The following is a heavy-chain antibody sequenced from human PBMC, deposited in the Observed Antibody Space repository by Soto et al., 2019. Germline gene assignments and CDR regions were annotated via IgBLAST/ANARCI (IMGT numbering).Heavy chain of an antibody. CDR2: ISYDGSNK. CDR1: GFTFSSYA. D-gene: IGHD3-22*01. J-gene: IGHJ4*02. Sequence: LRLSCAASGFTFSSYAMHWVRQAPGKGLEWVAVISYDGSNKYYADSVKGRFTISRDNSKNTLYLQMNSLRAEDTAVYYCARVLTPPTLYYYDSSGYGPLDYGGPGTLVAVFS. CDR3: ARVLTPPTLYYYDSSGYGPLDY. V-gene: IGHV3-30-3*01.